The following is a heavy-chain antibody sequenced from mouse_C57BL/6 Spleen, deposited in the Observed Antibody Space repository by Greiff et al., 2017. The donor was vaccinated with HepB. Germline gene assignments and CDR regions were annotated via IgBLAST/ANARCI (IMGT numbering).Heavy chain of an antibody. J-gene: IGHJ4*01. D-gene: IGHD1-1*01. Sequence: VQLKQSGPGLVKPSQSLSLTCSVTGYSITSGYYWNWIRQFPGNKLEWMGYISYDGSNNYNPSLKNRISITRDTSKNQFFLKLNSVTTEDTATYYGASNYGSSYAMDYWGQGTSVTVSS. CDR2: ISYDGSN. V-gene: IGHV3-6*01. CDR3: ASNYGSSYAMDY. CDR1: GYSITSGYY.